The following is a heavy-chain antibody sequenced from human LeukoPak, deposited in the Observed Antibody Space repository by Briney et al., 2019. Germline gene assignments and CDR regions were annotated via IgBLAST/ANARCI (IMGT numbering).Heavy chain of an antibody. V-gene: IGHV4-39*02. CDR1: GGSISNSFYY. Sequence: PSETLSLTCNVSGGSISNSFYYWGWIRQPPGKGLEWLGIIYYSGSAYYKPSLKSRLNLSLDTSKNHFSLKVKSVTAADTAVHYCARLMARNDVFDIWGQGTMVTVSS. CDR3: ARLMARNDVFDI. D-gene: IGHD3-16*01. CDR2: IYYSGSA. J-gene: IGHJ3*02.